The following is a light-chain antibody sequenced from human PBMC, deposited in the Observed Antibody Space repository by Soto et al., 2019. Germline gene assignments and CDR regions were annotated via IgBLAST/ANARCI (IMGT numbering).Light chain of an antibody. CDR3: QSYDSSLSGVV. CDR1: SSNIGAGYD. V-gene: IGLV1-40*01. J-gene: IGLJ2*01. Sequence: QPVLTQPPSVSGAPGQRVTISCTGSSSNIGAGYDVHWYQQLPGTAPKLLIYGNSNRPSGVPDRFSGSKSGTSASLAITWLQAEDDADYYCQSYDSSLSGVVFGGGTKLTVL. CDR2: GNS.